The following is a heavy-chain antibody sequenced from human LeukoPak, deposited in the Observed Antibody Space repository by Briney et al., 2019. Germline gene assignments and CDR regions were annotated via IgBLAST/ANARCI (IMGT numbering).Heavy chain of an antibody. Sequence: ASVKVSCKASGYTFTGYYMHWVRQAPGQGLEWMGWINPNSGGTNYAQKFQGRVTMTRDTSISTAYMELSRLRSDDTAVYYCARDLYQLLPYYYYYMDVWGKGTTVTVSS. D-gene: IGHD2-2*01. CDR2: INPNSGGT. J-gene: IGHJ6*03. CDR3: ARDLYQLLPYYYYYMDV. V-gene: IGHV1-2*02. CDR1: GYTFTGYY.